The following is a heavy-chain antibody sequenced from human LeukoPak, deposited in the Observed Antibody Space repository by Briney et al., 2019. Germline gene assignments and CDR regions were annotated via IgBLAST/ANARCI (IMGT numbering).Heavy chain of an antibody. CDR2: INHSGST. CDR3: ARGRGYDSSGYWN. J-gene: IGHJ4*02. V-gene: IGHV4-30-2*01. D-gene: IGHD3-22*01. CDR1: GGTISSGGYS. Sequence: SETLSLTCAVSGGTISSGGYSWSWIRQPPGKGLEWIGEINHSGSTNYNPSLKSRVTISVDTSKNQFSLKLSSVTAADTAVYYCARGRGYDSSGYWNWGQGTLVTVSS.